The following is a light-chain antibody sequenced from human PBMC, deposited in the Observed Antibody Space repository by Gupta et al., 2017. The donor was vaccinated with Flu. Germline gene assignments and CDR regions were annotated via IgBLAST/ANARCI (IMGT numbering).Light chain of an antibody. V-gene: IGKV2-28*01. J-gene: IGKJ2*03. CDR2: LGS. CDR1: ESLMHSNGYSY. CDR3: MQALQTPRYS. Sequence: DIVMTQSPPSLPVTPGVPASISCRSSESLMHSNGYSYLDWYLQKPGQSPQLLIYLGSNRASGVPDRFSGSGSGTDFTLKISRVEAEDVGVYYCMQALQTPRYSFGQGTKLEIK.